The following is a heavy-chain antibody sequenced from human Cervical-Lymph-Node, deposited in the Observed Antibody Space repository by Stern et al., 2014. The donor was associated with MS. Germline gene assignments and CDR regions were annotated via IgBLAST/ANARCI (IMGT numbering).Heavy chain of an antibody. CDR1: GGSTSSSNYY. Sequence: QVQLQESGPGLVKPSETLSLTCTVSGGSTSSSNYYWGWIRQPPGKGLEWIASISHSGSSYSIPSLKSRLPISIDTSKTQSSLKLISVTAADTAVYYCASLNGSGSYPDYWGQGTLVIVSS. CDR3: ASLNGSGSYPDY. D-gene: IGHD3-10*01. V-gene: IGHV4-39*01. J-gene: IGHJ4*02. CDR2: ISHSGSS.